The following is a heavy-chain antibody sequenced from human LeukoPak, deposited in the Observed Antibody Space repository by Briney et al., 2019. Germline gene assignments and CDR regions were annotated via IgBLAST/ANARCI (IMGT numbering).Heavy chain of an antibody. CDR3: ATQTRAAFDI. Sequence: SETLSLTCTVSGGSISDYYWSWIRQPPGKGLQWIGYINYSGNTNSNPSLTGRVTVSVDTSKNQFSLKLSSVTAADTAMYYCATQTRAAFDIWGQGTMVTVSS. V-gene: IGHV4-59*08. CDR1: GGSISDYY. J-gene: IGHJ3*02. D-gene: IGHD1-1*01. CDR2: INYSGNT.